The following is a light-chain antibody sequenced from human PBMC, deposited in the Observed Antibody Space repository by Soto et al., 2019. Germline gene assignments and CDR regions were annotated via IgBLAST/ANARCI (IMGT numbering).Light chain of an antibody. CDR2: AAS. CDR1: QSISSTY. CDR3: QQYYASSWT. Sequence: EIVLPQSPGTLSLSPGERATLSCRASQSISSTYLAWYRQKPGQAPRLLIYAASSRATGIPDRFSGGGSGTELTRTISRLEPEDFAVYYCQQYYASSWTCGQGTRVEIK. J-gene: IGKJ1*01. V-gene: IGKV3-20*01.